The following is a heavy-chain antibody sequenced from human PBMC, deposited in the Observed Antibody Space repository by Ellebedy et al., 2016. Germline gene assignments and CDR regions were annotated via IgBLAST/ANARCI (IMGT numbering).Heavy chain of an antibody. CDR3: ARMVAGRMGTAFDI. J-gene: IGHJ3*02. D-gene: IGHD6-19*01. Sequence: GESLKISXKASGYSFSNYWIGWVRQMPGKGLEWMGVMYPHDSDIRYSPSFQGHVTISADKSISTAYLQWSSLKASDTAIYFCARMVAGRMGTAFDIWGQGTLVTVSS. V-gene: IGHV5-51*01. CDR1: GYSFSNYW. CDR2: MYPHDSDI.